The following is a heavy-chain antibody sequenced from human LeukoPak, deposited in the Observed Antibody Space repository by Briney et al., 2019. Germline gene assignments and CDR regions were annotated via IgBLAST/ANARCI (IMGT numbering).Heavy chain of an antibody. Sequence: ASVKVSCKASGYTFADYYMQWVRQAPGQGLEWMGWINPNSGGTNYAQKFQGRVTMTRDTSISTAYMELSRLRSDDTAVYFCARAVNGLTMVRGVRDYYYYMDVWGKGTTVTVSS. V-gene: IGHV1-2*02. CDR3: ARAVNGLTMVRGVRDYYYYMDV. J-gene: IGHJ6*03. D-gene: IGHD3-10*01. CDR1: GYTFADYY. CDR2: INPNSGGT.